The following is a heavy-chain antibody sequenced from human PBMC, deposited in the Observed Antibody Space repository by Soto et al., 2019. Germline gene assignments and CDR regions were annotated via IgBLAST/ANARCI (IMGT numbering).Heavy chain of an antibody. J-gene: IGHJ3*02. CDR3: ARDRGRGRELGDAFDI. Sequence: QVQLVQSGAEVKKPGSSVKVSCKASGGTFSSYAISWVRQAPGQGLEWMGGIIPIFGTANYAQKFQGRVTINADKSTSTAYMELSSLRSEDTAVYYCARDRGRGRELGDAFDIWGQGTMVTVSS. CDR2: IIPIFGTA. CDR1: GGTFSSYA. V-gene: IGHV1-69*06. D-gene: IGHD1-26*01.